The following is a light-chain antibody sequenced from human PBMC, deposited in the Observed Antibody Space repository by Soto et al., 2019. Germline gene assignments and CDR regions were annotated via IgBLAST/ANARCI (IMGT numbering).Light chain of an antibody. CDR2: EVS. J-gene: IGLJ1*01. V-gene: IGLV2-14*01. CDR3: SSYTRSDNYA. CDR1: SSDVGGYNY. Sequence: QSALTQPASVSGSPGQSITISCTGTSSDVGGYNYVSWYQQHPGKAPKVIIYEVSNRPSGVSNRFSGSKSGNTASLTISGPQAEDEADYDCSSYTRSDNYAFGTGTKGTVL.